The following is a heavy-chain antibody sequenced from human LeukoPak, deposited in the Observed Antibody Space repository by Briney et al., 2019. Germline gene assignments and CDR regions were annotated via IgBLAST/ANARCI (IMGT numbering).Heavy chain of an antibody. D-gene: IGHD3-10*01. CDR2: INHSGST. CDR1: GGSFSGYY. V-gene: IGHV4-34*01. CDR3: ARGRGRSF. J-gene: IGHJ4*02. Sequence: PSETLSLTCAVYGGSFSGYYWSWIRQPPGKGLEWIGEINHSGSTNYNPSLKSRVTISVDTSKNQFSLKLSSVTAADTAVYYCARGRGRSFWGQGTLVTASS.